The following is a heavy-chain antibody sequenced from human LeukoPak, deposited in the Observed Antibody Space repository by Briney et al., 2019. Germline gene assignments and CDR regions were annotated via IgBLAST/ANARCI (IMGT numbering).Heavy chain of an antibody. Sequence: ASVKVSCKACGYTFTGHYLHWVRQAPVQGLEWMGRINPNSGGTNYAQKFQGRVTMTRDTSISTAYMELSRLRSDDTAVYYCARAEAADYYDSSGYGGAYFDYWGQGTLVTVSS. D-gene: IGHD3-22*01. J-gene: IGHJ4*02. CDR2: INPNSGGT. CDR1: GYTFTGHY. CDR3: ARAEAADYYDSSGYGGAYFDY. V-gene: IGHV1-2*06.